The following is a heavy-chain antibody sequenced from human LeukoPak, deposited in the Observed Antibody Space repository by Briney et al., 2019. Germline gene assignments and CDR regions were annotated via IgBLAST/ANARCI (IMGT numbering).Heavy chain of an antibody. CDR1: GGTFSSYA. V-gene: IGHV1-69*05. J-gene: IGHJ4*02. CDR3: ASGGTYYYGSGSYRFFDY. D-gene: IGHD3-10*01. Sequence: ASVKVSCKASGGTFSSYAISWVRQAPGQGLEWMGGIIPIFGTANYAQKFQGRVTITTDESTSTAYMELSSLRSEDAAVYYCASGGTYYYGSGSYRFFDYWGQGTLVTVSS. CDR2: IIPIFGTA.